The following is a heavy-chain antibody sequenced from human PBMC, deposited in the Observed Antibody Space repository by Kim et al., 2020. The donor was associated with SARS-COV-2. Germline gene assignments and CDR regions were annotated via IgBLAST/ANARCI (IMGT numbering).Heavy chain of an antibody. Sequence: SETLSLTCTVSGGSISSYYWSWIRQPPGKGLEWIGYIYYSGSTNYNPSLKSRVTISVDTSKNQFSLKLSSVTAADTAVYYCARDRKGRWLQLSGAFDIWGQGTMVTVSS. CDR3: ARDRKGRWLQLSGAFDI. CDR1: GGSISSYY. CDR2: IYYSGST. J-gene: IGHJ3*02. V-gene: IGHV4-59*01. D-gene: IGHD5-12*01.